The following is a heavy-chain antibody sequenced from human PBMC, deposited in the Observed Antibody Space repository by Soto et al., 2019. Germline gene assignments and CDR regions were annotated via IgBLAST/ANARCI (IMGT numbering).Heavy chain of an antibody. CDR2: IYYRGNT. Sequence: SETLSLTCTVSGGSISSYYWNWIRQPPGKGLEWIGYIYYRGNTNYNPSLKSRVTISVDTSKNQFSLKLSSVTAADTAVDYCARQPGYYDILTGYSTYYFDYWGQGTPVTVSS. J-gene: IGHJ4*02. D-gene: IGHD3-9*01. CDR3: ARQPGYYDILTGYSTYYFDY. V-gene: IGHV4-59*08. CDR1: GGSISSYY.